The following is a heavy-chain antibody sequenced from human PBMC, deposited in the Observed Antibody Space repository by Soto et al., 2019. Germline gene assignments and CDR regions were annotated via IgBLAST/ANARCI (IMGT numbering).Heavy chain of an antibody. CDR2: IKSKTDGGTT. J-gene: IGHJ4*02. D-gene: IGHD3-3*01. CDR3: TTSGDVYYDFWSGHGIDY. CDR1: GFTFSNAW. V-gene: IGHV3-15*07. Sequence: GGSLRLSCAASGFTFSNAWMNWVRQAPGKGLEWVGRIKSKTDGGTTDYAAPVKGRFTISRDDSKNTLYLQMNSLKTEDTAVYYCTTSGDVYYDFWSGHGIDYWGQGTLVTVSS.